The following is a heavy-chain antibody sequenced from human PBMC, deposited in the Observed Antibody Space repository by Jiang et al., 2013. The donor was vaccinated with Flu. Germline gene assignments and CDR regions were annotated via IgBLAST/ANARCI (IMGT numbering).Heavy chain of an antibody. Sequence: LLKPSETLSLTCTVSGGSISSSSYYWGWIRQPPGKGLEWIGSIYYSGSTYYNPSLKSRVTISVDTSKNQFSLKLSSVTAADTAVYYCARTDYDFWSGAPYYFDYWGQGTLVTVSS. J-gene: IGHJ4*02. CDR1: GGSISSSSYY. V-gene: IGHV4-39*07. CDR3: ARTDYDFWSGAPYYFDY. D-gene: IGHD3-3*01. CDR2: IYYSGST.